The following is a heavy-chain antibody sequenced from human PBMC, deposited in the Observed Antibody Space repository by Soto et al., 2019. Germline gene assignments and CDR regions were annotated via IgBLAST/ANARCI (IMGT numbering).Heavy chain of an antibody. CDR1: GFTFSSYW. CDR2: INSDGSST. D-gene: IGHD6-13*01. Sequence: GGSLRLSCAASGFTFSSYWMHWVRQAPGKGLVWVSRINSDGSSTSYADSVKGRFTISRDNAKNTLYLQMNSLRAEDTAVYYCARDKPHIAAAGSYWYFDLWGRGTLVTVSS. J-gene: IGHJ2*01. CDR3: ARDKPHIAAAGSYWYFDL. V-gene: IGHV3-74*01.